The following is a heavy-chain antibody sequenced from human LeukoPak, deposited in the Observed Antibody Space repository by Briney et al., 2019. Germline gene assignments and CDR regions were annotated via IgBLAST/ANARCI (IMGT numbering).Heavy chain of an antibody. Sequence: PGGSLRLSCAASGFTFSDYYMSWIRQAPGRGLEWVSYISSSGSTIYYADSVKGRFTISRDNAKNSLYLQMNSLRAEDTAVYYCAKDYDYGGPNAGFDYWGQGTLVTVSS. CDR1: GFTFSDYY. CDR2: ISSSGSTI. V-gene: IGHV3-11*04. D-gene: IGHD4-23*01. J-gene: IGHJ4*02. CDR3: AKDYDYGGPNAGFDY.